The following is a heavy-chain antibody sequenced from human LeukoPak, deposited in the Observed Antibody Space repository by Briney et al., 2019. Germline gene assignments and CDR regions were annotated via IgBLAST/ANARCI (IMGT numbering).Heavy chain of an antibody. J-gene: IGHJ3*02. CDR2: ISGRGGST. CDR3: AKDYYDSSGVAFDI. D-gene: IGHD3-22*01. Sequence: GGSLRLSCAAPGFTFSSYAMSWVRQAPGKGVERVSAISGRGGSTYYADSVKGGFTISRDNSKNTLYLQMNSLRAEDTAVYYCAKDYYDSSGVAFDIWGQGTMVTVSS. V-gene: IGHV3-23*01. CDR1: GFTFSSYA.